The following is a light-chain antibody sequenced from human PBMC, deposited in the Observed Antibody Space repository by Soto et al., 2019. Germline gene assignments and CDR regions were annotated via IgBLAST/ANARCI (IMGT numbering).Light chain of an antibody. V-gene: IGLV1-47*02. J-gene: IGLJ2*01. CDR2: SNN. Sequence: QSVLTQPPAASGSPGQRVFISCSGSSSNIGGTNYAYWYQQLPGAAPKLLMHSNNLRPSGVPERISGSKSGTSASLAISGLRSEDEAVYYCASWDDRLGAVIFGGGT. CDR3: ASWDDRLGAVI. CDR1: SSNIGGTNY.